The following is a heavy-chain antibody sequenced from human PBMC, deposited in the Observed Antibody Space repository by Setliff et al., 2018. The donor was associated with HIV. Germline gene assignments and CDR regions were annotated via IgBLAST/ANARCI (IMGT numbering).Heavy chain of an antibody. J-gene: IGHJ3*02. V-gene: IGHV1-2*02. Sequence: ASVKVSCKASGYSFTSYHIHWVRQAPGQGLEWMGWINPNSGGTNYAQKFQGRVNMTRDTSISTTYMELSRLRSDDTAVYYCARDPGYKSTWYGVFDIWGQGTMVTVSS. CDR1: GYSFTSYH. D-gene: IGHD6-13*01. CDR2: INPNSGGT. CDR3: ARDPGYKSTWYGVFDI.